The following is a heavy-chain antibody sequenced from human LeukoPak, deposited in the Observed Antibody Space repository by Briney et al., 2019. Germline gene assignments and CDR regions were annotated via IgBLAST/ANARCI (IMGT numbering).Heavy chain of an antibody. CDR2: IYYSGST. D-gene: IGHD3-10*01. Sequence: SETLSLTCTVSGGSISSSSYYWGWIRQPPGKGLEWIGSIYYSGSTYYNPSLKSRVTISVDTSKNQFSLKLSSVTAADTAVYYCARGGGGVGITMVRGVIMPYYYYGMDVWGQGTTVTVSS. V-gene: IGHV4-39*07. J-gene: IGHJ6*02. CDR1: GGSISSSSYY. CDR3: ARGGGGVGITMVRGVIMPYYYYGMDV.